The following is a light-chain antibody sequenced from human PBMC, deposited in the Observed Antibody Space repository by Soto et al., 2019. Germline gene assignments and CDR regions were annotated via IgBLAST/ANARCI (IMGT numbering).Light chain of an antibody. CDR2: ENN. V-gene: IGLV1-40*01. Sequence: QSVLTQPPSVSEAPGQRVTISCTGSSSNIGAGYEAHWYQHVPGTAPNLLIYENNNRPSGVPDRFSGSKSGTSASLAITGLQGEDEAEYCCQSYDSSRSGYVFGTGTKLTVL. CDR3: QSYDSSRSGYV. CDR1: SSNIGAGYE. J-gene: IGLJ1*01.